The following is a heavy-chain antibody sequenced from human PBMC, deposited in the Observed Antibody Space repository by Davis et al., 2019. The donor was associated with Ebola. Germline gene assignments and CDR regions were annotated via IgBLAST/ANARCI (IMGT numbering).Heavy chain of an antibody. CDR2: ISGSGGST. Sequence: GGSLRLSCAASGFTFSSYAMSWVRQAPGKGLEWVSAISGSGGSTYYADSVKGRFTISRDNAKNSLYLQMNSLRAEDTAVYYCARDQAYCGGDCYPPYGMDVWGQGTTVTVSS. J-gene: IGHJ6*02. D-gene: IGHD2-21*02. V-gene: IGHV3-23*01. CDR3: ARDQAYCGGDCYPPYGMDV. CDR1: GFTFSSYA.